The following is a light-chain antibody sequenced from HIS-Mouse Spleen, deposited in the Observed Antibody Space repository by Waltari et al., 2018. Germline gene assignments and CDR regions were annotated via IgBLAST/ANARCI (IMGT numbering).Light chain of an antibody. J-gene: IGLJ2*01. Sequence: QSALTQPASVSGSPGQSITISCTGTSSDIGSYNLASWYQQHPGKAPKPMIYEGSKRPSGVSNRFSGSKSGNTASLTISGLQAEDEADYYCCSYAGSSTFEVFGGGTKLTVL. CDR1: SSDIGSYNL. CDR2: EGS. V-gene: IGLV2-23*03. CDR3: CSYAGSSTFEV.